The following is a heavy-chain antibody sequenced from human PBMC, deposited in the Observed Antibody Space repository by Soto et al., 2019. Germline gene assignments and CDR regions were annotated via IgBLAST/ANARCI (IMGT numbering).Heavy chain of an antibody. CDR1: GGSISSSSYY. Sequence: SETLSLTCTVSGGSISSSSYYWGWIRQPPGKGLEWIGSFYYSGSTYYNPSLKSRVTISVDTSKNQFSLKLSSVTAADTAVYYCARESSSWYQGGVDPWHYYYYGMDVWGQGTTVTVSS. CDR2: FYYSGST. V-gene: IGHV4-39*01. CDR3: ARESSSWYQGGVDPWHYYYYGMDV. D-gene: IGHD6-13*01. J-gene: IGHJ6*02.